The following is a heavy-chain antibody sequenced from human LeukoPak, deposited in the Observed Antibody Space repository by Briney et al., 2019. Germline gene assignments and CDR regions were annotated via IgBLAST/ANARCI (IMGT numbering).Heavy chain of an antibody. D-gene: IGHD3-10*01. V-gene: IGHV1-2*02. Sequence: GASVKVSCKASGYTFTGYYMHWVRQAPGQGLEWMGWINPNSGGTNYAQKFQGRVTMTRDTSISTAYMELSRLRSDDTAVYYCARGGTLWVGEFSPFDYWGQGTLVTVSS. CDR2: INPNSGGT. CDR3: ARGGTLWVGEFSPFDY. J-gene: IGHJ4*02. CDR1: GYTFTGYY.